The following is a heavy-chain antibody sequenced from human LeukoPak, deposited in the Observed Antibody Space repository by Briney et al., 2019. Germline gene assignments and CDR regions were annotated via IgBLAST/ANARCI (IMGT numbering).Heavy chain of an antibody. Sequence: SVKVSCKASGYTFTSYYMHWVRQAPGQGLEWMGGIIPIFGTANYAQKFQGRVTITADESTCTAYMELSSLRSEDTAVYYCARSQRQLGPLDYWGQGTLVTVSS. CDR2: IIPIFGTA. CDR3: ARSQRQLGPLDY. D-gene: IGHD6-13*01. J-gene: IGHJ4*02. CDR1: GYTFTSYY. V-gene: IGHV1-69*13.